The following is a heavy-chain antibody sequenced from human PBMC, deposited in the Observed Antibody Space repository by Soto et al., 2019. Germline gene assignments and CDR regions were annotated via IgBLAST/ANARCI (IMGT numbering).Heavy chain of an antibody. J-gene: IGHJ6*02. V-gene: IGHV5-51*01. CDR3: ARLHAYCGGDCYSRAGYYYYGMDV. CDR2: IYPGESGT. D-gene: IGHD2-21*02. Sequence: GEALNISCKGSRYSFTSYWIGWVRQMPGKGLDWMGIIYPGESGTRYSPSFQGQVTISADKSISTAYLQWSSLKASDTAMYYCARLHAYCGGDCYSRAGYYYYGMDVWGQGTTVTVSS. CDR1: RYSFTSYW.